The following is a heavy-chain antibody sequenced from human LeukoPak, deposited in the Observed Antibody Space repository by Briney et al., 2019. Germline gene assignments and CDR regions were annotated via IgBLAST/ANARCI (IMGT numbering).Heavy chain of an antibody. D-gene: IGHD3-22*01. CDR3: ARASYDSSGYYRGYYFDY. V-gene: IGHV4-39*07. Sequence: SETLSLTCTVSGGSISSSSYYWGWIRQPPGKGLEWIGEINHSGSTNYNPSLKSRVTISVDTSKNQFSLKLSSVTAADTAVYYCARASYDSSGYYRGYYFDYWGQGTLVTVSS. J-gene: IGHJ4*02. CDR2: INHSGST. CDR1: GGSISSSSYY.